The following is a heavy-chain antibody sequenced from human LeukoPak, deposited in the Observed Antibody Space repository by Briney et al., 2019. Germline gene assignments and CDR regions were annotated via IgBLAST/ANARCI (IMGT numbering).Heavy chain of an antibody. CDR1: GFTFSSYG. J-gene: IGHJ4*02. CDR2: IRYDGNNK. D-gene: IGHD3-9*01. V-gene: IGHV3-30*02. CDR3: AKDPGYDILTGYFDY. Sequence: GGSLRLSCAASGFTFSSYGMDLVRQAPGKGPEWVAFIRYDGNNKYSADSVKGRFTISRDNSKNTLYLQMNSLRAEDTAFYYCAKDPGYDILTGYFDYWGQGTLVTVSS.